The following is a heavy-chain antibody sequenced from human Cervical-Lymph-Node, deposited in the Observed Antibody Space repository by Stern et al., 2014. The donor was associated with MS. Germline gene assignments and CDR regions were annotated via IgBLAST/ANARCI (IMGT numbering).Heavy chain of an antibody. CDR1: GFTFDDYT. Sequence: EVQLEESGGGLVQPGRSLRLSCTASGFTFDDYTMHWVRQTPGKGLEWVSGISWKITMVHYADSVRGRFTISRDNAKNSLYLQMNSLRPEDTALYYCAISQLWVFVYFDYWGQGSLVTVSS. J-gene: IGHJ4*02. V-gene: IGHV3-9*01. D-gene: IGHD1-1*01. CDR2: ISWKITMV. CDR3: AISQLWVFVYFDY.